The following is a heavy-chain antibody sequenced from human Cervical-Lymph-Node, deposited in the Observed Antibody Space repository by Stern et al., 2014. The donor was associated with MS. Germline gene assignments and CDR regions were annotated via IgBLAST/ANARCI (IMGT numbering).Heavy chain of an antibody. J-gene: IGHJ3*02. V-gene: IGHV3-73*01. CDR1: GLRFSDAA. CDR2: SRGKDKKYAS. Sequence: EVQLVESGGGLVQPGGSLKLSCVVSGLRFSDAAVHWVRQAPGKGLEWVGRSRGKDKKYASSYAASVKGRFPLSRSDSQNTAFLLMNSLKREDTAVYYCSPASAIWGQGTAVTVSS. CDR3: SPASAI.